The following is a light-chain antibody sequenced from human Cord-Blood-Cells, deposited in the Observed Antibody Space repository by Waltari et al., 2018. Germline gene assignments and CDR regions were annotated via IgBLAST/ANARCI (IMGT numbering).Light chain of an antibody. CDR1: SSDVGGYTH. CDR3: SSYTSSSTWV. J-gene: IGLJ3*02. V-gene: IGLV2-14*01. CDR2: DVS. Sequence: QSALPQPASVSGSPGQPITISCTGTSSDVGGYTHVSRYQQPPAKAPKLMIYDVSKRPSGVSNRFSGSKSGNTASLTISGLQAEDEADYYCSSYTSSSTWVFGGGTKLTVL.